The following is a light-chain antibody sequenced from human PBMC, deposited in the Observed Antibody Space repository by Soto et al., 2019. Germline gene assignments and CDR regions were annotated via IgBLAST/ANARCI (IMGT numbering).Light chain of an antibody. J-gene: IGKJ1*01. CDR2: WAS. Sequence: DIVMTQSPDSLAVSLGERATINCKSSQSLLYSSNNKNYLAWYQQKPGQPPKLLIYWASTRESGVPDRFSGSGSGTDFTLTISSLQAEDVAVYYCQQYYITPPTFGQGTKVEIK. CDR3: QQYYITPPT. V-gene: IGKV4-1*01. CDR1: QSLLYSSNNKNY.